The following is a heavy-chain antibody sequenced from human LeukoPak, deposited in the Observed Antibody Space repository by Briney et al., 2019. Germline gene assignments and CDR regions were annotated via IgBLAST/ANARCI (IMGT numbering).Heavy chain of an antibody. CDR1: GFTFSAYA. D-gene: IGHD3-10*02. J-gene: IGHJ6*02. Sequence: PGGSLRPSCEASGFTFSAYAMTWVRQAPGKGLEWVSSIGSDNKPHYSESVKGRFAISRDNSKSTLFLQLNSLRAEDTALYYCARDLHYYVAMGVWGQGTTVTVSS. V-gene: IGHV3-23*01. CDR3: ARDLHYYVAMGV. CDR2: IGSDNKP.